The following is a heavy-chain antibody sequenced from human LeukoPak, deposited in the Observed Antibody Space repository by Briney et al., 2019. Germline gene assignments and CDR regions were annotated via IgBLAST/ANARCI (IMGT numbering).Heavy chain of an antibody. V-gene: IGHV3-66*01. D-gene: IGHD1-14*01. Sequence: PGGSLRLSCAASGFTVSSNYMSRVRQAPGKGLEWVSVIYSGGSTYYADSVKGRFTISRDNAKNSLYLQMNTLRAEDTAIYYCATFSGAHHKTFDSWGQGTLVTVSS. CDR3: ATFSGAHHKTFDS. CDR1: GFTVSSNY. J-gene: IGHJ4*02. CDR2: IYSGGST.